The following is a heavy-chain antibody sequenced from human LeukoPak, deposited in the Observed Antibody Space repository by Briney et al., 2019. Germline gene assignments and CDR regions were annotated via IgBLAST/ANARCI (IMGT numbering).Heavy chain of an antibody. CDR2: IYSGGST. Sequence: GGSLRLSCAASGFTVSSNYMSWVRQAPGKGLEGVSVIYSGGSTYYPDSVKGRFTISRHNSKNTLYLQMNSLRAEDTAVYYCARGGDYGGSNAFDIWGQGTMVTVSS. V-gene: IGHV3-53*04. CDR1: GFTVSSNY. J-gene: IGHJ3*02. D-gene: IGHD4-17*01. CDR3: ARGGDYGGSNAFDI.